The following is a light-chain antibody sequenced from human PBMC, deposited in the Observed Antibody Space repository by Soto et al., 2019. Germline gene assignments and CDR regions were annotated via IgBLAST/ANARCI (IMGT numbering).Light chain of an antibody. Sequence: EIVFTQSPATLSLSPGERATLSCRASQSVSSNLAWYEQKPGQAPRLLIYDASTRATVIPARFSGSGSGTEFTLTISGLQSEDFAVYFCQHYKTLPLAFGGGTKVAIK. V-gene: IGKV3-15*01. CDR3: QHYKTLPLA. CDR1: QSVSSN. J-gene: IGKJ4*01. CDR2: DAS.